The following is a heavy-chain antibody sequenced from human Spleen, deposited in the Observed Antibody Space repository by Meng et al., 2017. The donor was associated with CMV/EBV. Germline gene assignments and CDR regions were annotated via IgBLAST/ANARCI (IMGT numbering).Heavy chain of an antibody. CDR1: KYSFTAYY. CDR3: AKDRESPGGHSLDY. CDR2: INPNSGGT. V-gene: IGHV1-2*02. D-gene: IGHD5-18*01. Sequence: ASVKVSCKASKYSFTAYYMHWVRQAPGQGLEWMGWINPNSGGTNYAQKFQGRVTMTRDTSISTAYMELSSLRSDDTAVYYCAKDRESPGGHSLDYWGQGTLVTVSS. J-gene: IGHJ4*02.